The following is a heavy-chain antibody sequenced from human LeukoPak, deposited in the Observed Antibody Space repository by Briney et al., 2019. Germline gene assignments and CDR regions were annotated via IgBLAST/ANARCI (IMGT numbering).Heavy chain of an antibody. Sequence: TGGSLRLSCAASGFTFSSYAMSWVRQAPGKGLEWVSAISGSGGSTYYADSVKGRFTISRDNSKNTLYLQMNSLRAEDTAVYYCAKDRPPGITMIVVAYADYWGQGTLVTVSS. CDR2: ISGSGGST. CDR1: GFTFSSYA. CDR3: AKDRPPGITMIVVAYADY. J-gene: IGHJ4*02. V-gene: IGHV3-23*01. D-gene: IGHD3-22*01.